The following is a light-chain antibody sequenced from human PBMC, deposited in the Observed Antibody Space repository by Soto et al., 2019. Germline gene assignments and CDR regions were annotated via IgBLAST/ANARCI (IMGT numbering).Light chain of an antibody. Sequence: IQMTQSPSTLSASVGDRVGITCRASQTIFSWLACYQQKPGKPPNLLIYKASSLEIGVPSRYSGSGSGTKFTLTIRGLQPDDFAAYCSQQYNSSPYSFGQGTKLEIK. V-gene: IGKV1-5*03. J-gene: IGKJ2*03. CDR3: QQYNSSPYS. CDR2: KAS. CDR1: QTIFSW.